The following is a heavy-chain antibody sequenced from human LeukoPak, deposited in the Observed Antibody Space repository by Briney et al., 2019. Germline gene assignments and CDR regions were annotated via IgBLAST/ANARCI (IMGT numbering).Heavy chain of an antibody. J-gene: IGHJ4*02. CDR3: ARGIWSSHNKEYFFDY. Sequence: ASVKVSCKASGYTFTDYAMNWVRQAPGQKLEWMGWINAGNGKTKYSQKFQGRVTITRDTSASTAYMELSSLRSEDTAVYYCARGIWSSHNKEYFFDYWGQGTLVTVSS. D-gene: IGHD3-3*01. CDR2: INAGNGKT. V-gene: IGHV1-3*01. CDR1: GYTFTDYA.